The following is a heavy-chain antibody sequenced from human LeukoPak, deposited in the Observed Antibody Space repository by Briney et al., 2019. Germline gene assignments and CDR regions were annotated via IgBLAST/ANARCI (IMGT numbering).Heavy chain of an antibody. CDR2: IYTSGST. J-gene: IGHJ3*02. CDR3: ARGVRVMSAFDI. CDR1: GGSVSGYS. V-gene: IGHV4-4*07. Sequence: SQTLSLTRAVSGGSVSGYSWSWIRPAAGRGKGWIGRIYTSGSTNYNPSLKSRVTMSVDTAKNQFSLKLSSVTAADTAVYYCARGVRVMSAFDIWGQGTMVTASS. D-gene: IGHD3-16*01.